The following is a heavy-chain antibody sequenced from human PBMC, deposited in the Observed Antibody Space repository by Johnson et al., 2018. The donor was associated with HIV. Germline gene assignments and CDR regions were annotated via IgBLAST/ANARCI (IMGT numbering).Heavy chain of an antibody. Sequence: VQLVESGGGVVQPGRSLRLSCAASGFTFDDYGMHWVRQVPGKGLMWVSRISGDGSSSSYAASMKGRFTISRDNAKNSLYLQMNSLRVEDTALYYCTGEYSYGDDAFDIWGQGTMVTVSS. CDR1: GFTFDDYG. CDR3: TGEYSYGDDAFDI. CDR2: ISGDGSSS. D-gene: IGHD5-18*01. J-gene: IGHJ3*02. V-gene: IGHV3-20*04.